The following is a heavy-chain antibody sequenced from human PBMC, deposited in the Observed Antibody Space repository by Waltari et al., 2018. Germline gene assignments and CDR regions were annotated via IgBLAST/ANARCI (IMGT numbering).Heavy chain of an antibody. J-gene: IGHJ3*01. CDR2: MFYGGNS. CDR1: GGPMRNNY. V-gene: IGHV4-59*01. CDR3: ARDDTFDL. Sequence: TLSLTCTVSGGPMRNNYWSWIRQPPGKGLEWIGYMFYGGNSGYNPSLKNRVTMSIDASNNHFVPNLTSVTAADTAIYYCARDDTFDLWGQGTMVTVSS.